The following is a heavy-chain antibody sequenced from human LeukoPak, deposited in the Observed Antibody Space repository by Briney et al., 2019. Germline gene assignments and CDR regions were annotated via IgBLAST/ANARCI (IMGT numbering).Heavy chain of an antibody. D-gene: IGHD2-15*01. J-gene: IGHJ4*02. Sequence: SETLSLTCAVYGGSFSGYYWSWIRQPPGKGLEWIGYIYYSGSTNYNPSLKSRVTISVDTSKNQFSLRLSSVTAADTAVYYCARALYCSGGSCPFDYWGQGTLVTVSS. CDR2: IYYSGST. CDR3: ARALYCSGGSCPFDY. CDR1: GGSFSGYY. V-gene: IGHV4-59*01.